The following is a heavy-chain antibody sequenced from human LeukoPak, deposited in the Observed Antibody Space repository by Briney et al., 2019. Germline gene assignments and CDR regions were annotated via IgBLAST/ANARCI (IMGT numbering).Heavy chain of an antibody. J-gene: IGHJ4*02. Sequence: GGSLRLSCAASGFIFNSYWMNWFRQAPGKGLDWVAVISYDGSNKYYADSVKGRFTISRDNSKNTLYLQMNSLRTEDTAVYYCARELAMVNRVFDYWGQGTLVTVSS. CDR1: GFIFNSYW. CDR3: ARELAMVNRVFDY. CDR2: ISYDGSNK. D-gene: IGHD5-18*01. V-gene: IGHV3-30-3*01.